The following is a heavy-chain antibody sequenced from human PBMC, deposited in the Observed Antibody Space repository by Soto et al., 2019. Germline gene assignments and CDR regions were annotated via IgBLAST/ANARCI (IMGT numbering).Heavy chain of an antibody. V-gene: IGHV3-23*01. D-gene: IGHD1-26*01. J-gene: IGHJ4*02. CDR3: AKFDRVGATMGLFDY. CDR1: GFTFSSYA. CDR2: ISGSGGST. Sequence: PVGSLRLSCAASGFTFSSYAMSWVRQAPGKGLEWVSAISGSGGSTYYADSVKGRFTISRDNSKNTLYLQMNSLRAEDTAVYYCAKFDRVGATMGLFDYWGQGTLVTVSS.